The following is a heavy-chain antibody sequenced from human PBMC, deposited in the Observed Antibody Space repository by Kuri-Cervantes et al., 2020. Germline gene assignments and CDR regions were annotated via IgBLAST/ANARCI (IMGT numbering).Heavy chain of an antibody. Sequence: ASVKVSCKASGYTFTRYDINWVRQATGQGLEWMGWMNTNSGNTAYAPRFQARVTMTRNTSISTAYMELSSLGFDDTAVYYCARDAYMDVWGQGTTVTVSS. D-gene: IGHD3-16*01. CDR3: ARDAYMDV. J-gene: IGHJ6*02. CDR2: MNTNSGNT. CDR1: GYTFTRYD. V-gene: IGHV1-8*01.